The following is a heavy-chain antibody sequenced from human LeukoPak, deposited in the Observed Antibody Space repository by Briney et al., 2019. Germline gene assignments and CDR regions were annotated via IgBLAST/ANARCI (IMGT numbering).Heavy chain of an antibody. D-gene: IGHD5-18*01. Sequence: GGSLRLSCAASGFTFSSYAMHWVRQAPGKGLEWVAVISYDGSNKYYADSVKGRFTISRDNSKNTLYLQMNSLSAEDTAVYYCARDNGLWSQRGRFDYWGQGTLVTVSS. CDR2: ISYDGSNK. CDR1: GFTFSSYA. CDR3: ARDNGLWSQRGRFDY. J-gene: IGHJ4*02. V-gene: IGHV3-30-3*01.